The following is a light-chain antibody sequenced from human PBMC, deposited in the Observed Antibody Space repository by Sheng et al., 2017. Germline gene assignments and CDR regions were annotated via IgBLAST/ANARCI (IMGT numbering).Light chain of an antibody. CDR1: QSVSSSN. CDR3: QQRRNWPPLT. V-gene: IGKV3D-20*02. Sequence: EIVLTQSPGTLSLSPGERATLSCRASQSVSSSNLAWYQQKPGQAPRLLIYDAFNRATGIPDRFSGSGSGTDFTLTISSLEPEDFAVYYCQQRRNWPPLTFGGGTKVEIK. CDR2: DAF. J-gene: IGKJ4*01.